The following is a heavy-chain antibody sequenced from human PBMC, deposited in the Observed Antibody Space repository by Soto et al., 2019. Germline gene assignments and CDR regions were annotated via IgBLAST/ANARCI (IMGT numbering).Heavy chain of an antibody. CDR2: INPNSGGT. Sequence: GASVKVSCKASGYTFTGYYMHWVRQAPGQGLEWMGWINPNSGGTNYAQKFQGWVTMTRDTSISTAYMELSRLRSDDTAVYYCARQLERRSGYYYYGMDVWGQGTTVTVSS. D-gene: IGHD1-1*01. CDR3: ARQLERRSGYYYYGMDV. J-gene: IGHJ6*02. V-gene: IGHV1-2*04. CDR1: GYTFTGYY.